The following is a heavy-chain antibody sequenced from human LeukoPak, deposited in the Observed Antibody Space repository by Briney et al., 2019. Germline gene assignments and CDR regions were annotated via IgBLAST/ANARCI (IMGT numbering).Heavy chain of an antibody. CDR2: IKEDGSES. CDR3: ARGRQDDY. J-gene: IGHJ4*02. V-gene: IGHV3-7*01. CDR1: GFNFGEFW. Sequence: GGSLRLSCAASGFNFGEFWMAWVRQTPGMGLEWVADIKEDGSESFYADSVKGRFTISRDNAKNSLYLQMNSLRVEDTAVYYCARGRQDDYWGQGTLVTVSS.